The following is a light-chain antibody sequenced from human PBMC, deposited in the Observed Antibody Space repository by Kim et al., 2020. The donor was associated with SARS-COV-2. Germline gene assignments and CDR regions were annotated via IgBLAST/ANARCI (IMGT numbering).Light chain of an antibody. CDR2: DVN. V-gene: IGLV2-14*03. CDR3: SSFTTRSTLV. J-gene: IGLJ3*02. Sequence: QSALTQPASVSGSPGQTISISCTGTSSNIGSYNYVSWHQQHPGKAPKLMIYDVNKRPSGISSRFSGYKSGSTASLTISGLQAEDEADYYCSSFTTRSTLVFGGGTQLAVL. CDR1: SSNIGSYNY.